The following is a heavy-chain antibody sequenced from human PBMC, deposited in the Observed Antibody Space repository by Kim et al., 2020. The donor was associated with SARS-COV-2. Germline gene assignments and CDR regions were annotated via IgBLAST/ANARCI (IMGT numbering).Heavy chain of an antibody. D-gene: IGHD1-26*01. Sequence: SVKVSCKASGGTFSSYAISWVRQAPGQGLEWMGGIIPIFGTANYAQKFQGRVTITADESTSTAYMELSSLRSEDTAVYYCARWGWEEDSRDAFDIWGQGKMVTVSS. CDR2: IIPIFGTA. CDR3: ARWGWEEDSRDAFDI. CDR1: GGTFSSYA. J-gene: IGHJ3*02. V-gene: IGHV1-69*13.